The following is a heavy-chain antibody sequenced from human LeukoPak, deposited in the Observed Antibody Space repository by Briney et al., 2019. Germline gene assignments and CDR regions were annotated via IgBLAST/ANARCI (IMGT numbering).Heavy chain of an antibody. CDR2: IRYDGSNK. CDR1: GFTFSSYG. Sequence: GGSLRLSCAASGFTFSSYGMHWVRQAPGKGLEWVAFIRYDGSNKYYADSVKGRFTISRDNSKNTLYLQMNSLRAEDTAVYYCANTEEAYDFWSGYRGIDAFDIWGQGTMVTVSS. J-gene: IGHJ3*02. V-gene: IGHV3-30*02. CDR3: ANTEEAYDFWSGYRGIDAFDI. D-gene: IGHD3-3*01.